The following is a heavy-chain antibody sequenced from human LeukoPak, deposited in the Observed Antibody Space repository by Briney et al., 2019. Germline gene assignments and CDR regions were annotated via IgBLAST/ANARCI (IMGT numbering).Heavy chain of an antibody. J-gene: IGHJ6*02. CDR2: MNPNSGNT. D-gene: IGHD6-13*01. CDR3: ARAPYSSSWYWDYYGMDV. Sequence: ASVKVSCKASGYTFTSYDINWVRQATGQGLEWMGWMNPNSGNTGYAQKFQGRVTMTRNTSISTAYMELSSLRSEDTAVYYCARAPYSSSWYWDYYGMDVWGQGTTVTVSS. V-gene: IGHV1-8*01. CDR1: GYTFTSYD.